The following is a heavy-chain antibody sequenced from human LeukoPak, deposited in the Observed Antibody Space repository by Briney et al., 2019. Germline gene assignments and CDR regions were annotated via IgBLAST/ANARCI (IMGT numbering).Heavy chain of an antibody. D-gene: IGHD3-10*01. CDR3: AKENVFRMVRGVRNYHYGMDV. V-gene: IGHV1-2*02. CDR2: INPNSGGT. Sequence: ASVKVSCKASGYTFTGYYMHWVRQAPGRGLEWMGWINPNSGGTNYAQKFQGRVTMTRDTSISTAYMELSSLRAEDTAVYHCAKENVFRMVRGVRNYHYGMDVWGQGTTVTVSS. J-gene: IGHJ6*02. CDR1: GYTFTGYY.